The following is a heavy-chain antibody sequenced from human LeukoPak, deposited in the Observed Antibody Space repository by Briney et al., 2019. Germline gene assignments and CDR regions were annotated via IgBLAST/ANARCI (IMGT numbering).Heavy chain of an antibody. J-gene: IGHJ4*02. Sequence: QPSETLSLTCAVYGGSFSGYYWSWIRQPPGKGLEWIGEINHSGSTNYNPSLKSRVTISVDTSKNQFSLKLSSVTAADTAVYYCARADSYYDILTGYYVFDYWGQGTLVTVSS. CDR3: ARADSYYDILTGYYVFDY. D-gene: IGHD3-9*01. CDR1: GGSFSGYY. V-gene: IGHV4-34*01. CDR2: INHSGST.